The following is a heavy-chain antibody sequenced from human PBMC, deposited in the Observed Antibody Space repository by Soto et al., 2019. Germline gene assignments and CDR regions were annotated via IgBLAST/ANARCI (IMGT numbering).Heavy chain of an antibody. CDR1: GGSFSGYY. CDR3: ARGVDYYDGSGPDAFDI. CDR2: INHSGST. J-gene: IGHJ3*02. V-gene: IGHV4-34*01. Sequence: QVQLQQWGAGLLKPSETLSLTCAVYGGSFSGYYWSWIRQPPGKGLAWIGEINHSGSTNYNPSLKNRVTIPLATSKNQFSLKLSSVTAADTAVYYCARGVDYYDGSGPDAFDIWGQGTMVTVSS. D-gene: IGHD3-22*01.